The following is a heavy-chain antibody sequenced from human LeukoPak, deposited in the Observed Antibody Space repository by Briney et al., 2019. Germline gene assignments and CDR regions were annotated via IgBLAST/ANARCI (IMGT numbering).Heavy chain of an antibody. CDR2: ISDSSSSI. V-gene: IGHV3-48*01. CDR3: ATGTVSTTSRFEH. D-gene: IGHD2/OR15-2a*01. Sequence: PGGSLRLSCAASGFTFSVYTMNWVRQAPGKGLEWLSYISDSSSSIYYADSVKGRFTISRDNAKNTLYLQMKSPRAADAAIYDSATGTVSTTSRFEHWGQGTLVTVSS. J-gene: IGHJ1*01. CDR1: GFTFSVYT.